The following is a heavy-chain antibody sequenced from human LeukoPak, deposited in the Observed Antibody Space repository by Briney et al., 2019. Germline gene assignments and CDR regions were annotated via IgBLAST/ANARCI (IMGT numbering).Heavy chain of an antibody. CDR3: AREARLLYYYKDV. V-gene: IGHV4-59*01. D-gene: IGHD2-15*01. CDR2: IYYSGST. Sequence: SETLSLTCTVSGGSINSYYWSWIRQPPGKGLEWIGYIYYSGSTNYNPSPKSRVTISVDTSKNQFSLKLSSVTAADTAVYYCAREARLLYYYKDVWGKGTTVTVSS. J-gene: IGHJ6*03. CDR1: GGSINSYY.